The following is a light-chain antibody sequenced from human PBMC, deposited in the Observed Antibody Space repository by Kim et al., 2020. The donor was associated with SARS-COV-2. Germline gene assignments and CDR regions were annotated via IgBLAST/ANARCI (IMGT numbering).Light chain of an antibody. J-gene: IGKJ2*01. CDR3: QQRNNWPPMYS. Sequence: PGHIATLSCTASQSVGTYLAWYQQTPGQAPRLLIYDASNRATGITARFSGSGSGTDFTLTISSLEPGDFALYYCQQRNNWPPMYSFGQGTKLEI. CDR2: DAS. V-gene: IGKV3-11*01. CDR1: QSVGTY.